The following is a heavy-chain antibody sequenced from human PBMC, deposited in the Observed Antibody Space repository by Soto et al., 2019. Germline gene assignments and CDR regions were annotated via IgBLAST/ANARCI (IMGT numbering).Heavy chain of an antibody. CDR3: AREGMAPYYYYGMDV. CDR2: ISTYNGDT. Sequence: QVQLVQSGAEVKKPGASVKVSCKASGYTFTRSGISWVRQAPGQGLEWMGWISTYNGDTNYAQTFQGRVTMTTDTSTSTVHMEVRSLRSDDTAVYYCAREGMAPYYYYGMDVCGQGTPVTVSS. V-gene: IGHV1-18*01. J-gene: IGHJ6*02. CDR1: GYTFTRSG.